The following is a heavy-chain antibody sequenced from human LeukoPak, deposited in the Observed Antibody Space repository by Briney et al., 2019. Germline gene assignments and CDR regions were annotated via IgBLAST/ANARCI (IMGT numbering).Heavy chain of an antibody. Sequence: PGGSLRLSCAASGFTFSIYWMHWVRQAPGMGLVWVSRINTDGSTTSYADSVKGRFTISRDSAKNTLYLQMNSLRAEDTAVYYCARTVPGYFFDSWGQGTLVTVSS. CDR2: INTDGSTT. J-gene: IGHJ4*02. D-gene: IGHD3-10*01. V-gene: IGHV3-74*01. CDR1: GFTFSIYW. CDR3: ARTVPGYFFDS.